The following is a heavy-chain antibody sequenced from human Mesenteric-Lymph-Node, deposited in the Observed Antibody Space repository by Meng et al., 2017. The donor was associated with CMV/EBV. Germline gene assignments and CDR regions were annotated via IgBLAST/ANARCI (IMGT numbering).Heavy chain of an antibody. J-gene: IGHJ3*02. CDR1: GGSISSGSYY. D-gene: IGHD1-7*01. Sequence: SETLSLTCSVSGGSISSGSYYWDWIRQPPGKGLEWIGSVHYSGSTYYNPSLKSRVTISVDTSKNQFSLKLSSVTAADTAVFYCARDRGWNYDGAFDIWGQGTMVTVSS. CDR2: VHYSGST. CDR3: ARDRGWNYDGAFDI. V-gene: IGHV4-39*07.